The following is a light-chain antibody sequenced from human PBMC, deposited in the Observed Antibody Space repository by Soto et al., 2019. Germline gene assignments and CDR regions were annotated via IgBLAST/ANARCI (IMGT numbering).Light chain of an antibody. Sequence: DIVMTQAPLSLPVTPGEPASISCRSSQSLLHSNGYNYLDWYLQKPGQSPQLLIYLGSNRASGVPDRFSGSGSGTDFTLKISRVEAEDVGVYYCMQAIQTPRNFGQGTKLEIK. J-gene: IGKJ2*02. CDR3: MQAIQTPRN. V-gene: IGKV2-28*01. CDR2: LGS. CDR1: QSLLHSNGYNY.